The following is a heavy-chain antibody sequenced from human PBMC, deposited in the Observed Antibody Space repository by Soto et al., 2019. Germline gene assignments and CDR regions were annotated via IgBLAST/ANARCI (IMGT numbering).Heavy chain of an antibody. J-gene: IGHJ3*01. V-gene: IGHV3-53*01. Sequence: HPGGSLRLSCAALGFTVSGKRYVAWVRQAPGKGLEWISALYDVDGTFYADSVKGRFTTSSDSAKTTVYLQMNGLRPDDTAVYYCASWHEREHAYDVWGRGTTVTVSS. CDR3: ASWHEREHAYDV. CDR1: GFTVSGKRY. CDR2: LYDVDGT. D-gene: IGHD1-1*01.